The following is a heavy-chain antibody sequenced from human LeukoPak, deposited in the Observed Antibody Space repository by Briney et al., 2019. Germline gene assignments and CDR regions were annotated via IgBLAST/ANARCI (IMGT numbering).Heavy chain of an antibody. D-gene: IGHD6-25*01. J-gene: IGHJ4*02. CDR1: GFTFSSYA. CDR3: ARGLGYSSVVFDY. CDR2: IISDGSST. V-gene: IGHV3-74*01. Sequence: GGSLRLSCAASGFTFSSYAMSWVRQAPGKGLVWVSRIISDGSSTSYADSVKGRFTMSRDNAKNTLYLQMNSLRAEDTAVYYCARGLGYSSVVFDYWGQGTLVTVSS.